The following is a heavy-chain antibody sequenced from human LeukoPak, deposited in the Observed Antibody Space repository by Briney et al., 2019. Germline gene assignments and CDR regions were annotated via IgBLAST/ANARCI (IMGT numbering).Heavy chain of an antibody. V-gene: IGHV1-8*01. CDR2: MNPNSGNT. Sequence: ASVKVSCKASGYTFTSYDINWVRQATGQGLEWMGWMNPNSGNTGYAQKFQGRVTMTRNTSVGTAYMELSSLRSEDTAVYYCARGARRVVRGVISYYFDYWGQGTLVTVSS. CDR3: ARGARRVVRGVISYYFDY. D-gene: IGHD3-10*01. CDR1: GYTFTSYD. J-gene: IGHJ4*02.